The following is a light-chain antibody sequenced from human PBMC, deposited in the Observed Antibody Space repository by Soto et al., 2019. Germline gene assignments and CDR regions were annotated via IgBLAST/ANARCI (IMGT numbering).Light chain of an antibody. CDR2: DAS. Sequence: EIVLTQSPATLSLSPGERATLSCRASQSVSSYLAWYQQKPGQAPRLLIYDASNRAAGIPARFSGSGSGTDFTVIISSLEPEDFAVYYCQQRSNWPPITFGGGTKVEIK. V-gene: IGKV3-11*01. CDR1: QSVSSY. J-gene: IGKJ4*01. CDR3: QQRSNWPPIT.